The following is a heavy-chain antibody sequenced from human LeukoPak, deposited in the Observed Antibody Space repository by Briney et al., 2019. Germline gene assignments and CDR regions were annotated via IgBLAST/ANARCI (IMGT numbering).Heavy chain of an antibody. CDR3: ASVKYSSGWYNLLYFDY. D-gene: IGHD6-19*01. Sequence: SVKVSCKASGGTISSYAISWVRQAPGQGPEWMGGIIPIFGTANYAQKFQGRVTITADESTSTAYMELSSLRSEDTAVYYCASVKYSSGWYNLLYFDYWGQGTLVTVSS. CDR2: IIPIFGTA. J-gene: IGHJ4*02. V-gene: IGHV1-69*01. CDR1: GGTISSYA.